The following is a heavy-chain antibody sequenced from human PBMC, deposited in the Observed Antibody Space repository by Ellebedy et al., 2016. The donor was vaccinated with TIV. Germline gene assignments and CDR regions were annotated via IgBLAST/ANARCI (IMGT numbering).Heavy chain of an antibody. CDR2: ISYDGSNK. J-gene: IGHJ6*03. CDR1: GFTFSSYA. V-gene: IGHV3-30-3*01. Sequence: GESLKISXAASGFTFSSYAMHWVRQAPGKGLEWVAVISYDGSNKYYADSVKGRFTISRDNSKNTLYLQMNSLRAEDTAVYYCARDPSHYDWVRYYYYMDVWGKGTTVTVSS. CDR3: ARDPSHYDWVRYYYYMDV. D-gene: IGHD3-16*01.